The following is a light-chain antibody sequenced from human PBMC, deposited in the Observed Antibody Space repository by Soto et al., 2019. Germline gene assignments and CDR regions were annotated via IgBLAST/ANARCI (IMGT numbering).Light chain of an antibody. V-gene: IGKV3-20*01. J-gene: IGKJ1*01. Sequence: EVVLTQSPRTLSLSPGERATLSCRASQSVSDNYLAWYQQKPGQAPRLLIYAASRRATGIPDTFSGSGSGTDFTLTITRLEPEDFALYYCQQYGHSPRTFGQGTKVDI. CDR2: AAS. CDR1: QSVSDNY. CDR3: QQYGHSPRT.